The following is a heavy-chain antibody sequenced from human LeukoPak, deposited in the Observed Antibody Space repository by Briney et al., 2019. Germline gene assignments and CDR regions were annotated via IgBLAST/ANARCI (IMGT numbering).Heavy chain of an antibody. J-gene: IGHJ5*02. CDR1: GGSISSSSYY. Sequence: SETLSLTCTVSGGSISSSSYYWGWIRQPPGKGLEWIGSIYYSGSTYYNPSLKSRVTISVDTSKNQFSLKLSSVTAADTAVYYCARQGLSDCSGGSCYFPVALDWFDPWGQGTLVTVSS. CDR2: IYYSGST. V-gene: IGHV4-39*01. D-gene: IGHD2-15*01. CDR3: ARQGLSDCSGGSCYFPVALDWFDP.